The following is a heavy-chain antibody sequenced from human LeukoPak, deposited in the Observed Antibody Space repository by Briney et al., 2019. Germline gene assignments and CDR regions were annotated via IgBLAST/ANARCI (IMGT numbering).Heavy chain of an antibody. D-gene: IGHD4-11*01. CDR1: RFTLSHFG. J-gene: IGHJ4*02. CDR2: IWNDGSNE. V-gene: IGHV3-33*06. CDR3: AKDAQRGFDYSNSLEY. Sequence: PGGSLRLSCAASRFTLSHFGMHWVRQAPGKGLEWVAVIWNDGSNEYYADSVKGRFTISRDNSKNTVSLQMNSLRDEDTAVYHCAKDAQRGFDYSNSLEYWGQGTLVTVSS.